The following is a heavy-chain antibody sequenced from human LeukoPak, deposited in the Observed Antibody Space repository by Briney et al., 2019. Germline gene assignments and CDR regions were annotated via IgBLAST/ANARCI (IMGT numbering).Heavy chain of an antibody. CDR1: GVSISSSNSY. CDR2: IYYSGNT. J-gene: IGHJ4*02. CDR3: ARQTGSGLFILP. V-gene: IGHV4-39*01. Sequence: SETLSLTCTVSGVSISSSNSYWGWIRQPPGKGLEWIGSIYYSGNTYYNASLKSQVSISIDTSKNQFSLRPTSVTAADTAVYYCARQTGSGLFILPGGQGTLVTVSS. D-gene: IGHD3/OR15-3a*01.